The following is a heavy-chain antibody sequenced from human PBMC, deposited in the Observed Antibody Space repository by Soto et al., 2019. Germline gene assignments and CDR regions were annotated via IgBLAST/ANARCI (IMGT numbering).Heavy chain of an antibody. CDR3: ARESEDLTSNFDY. Sequence: EVQLVESGGGLVKPGGSLRLSCAASGFTFTRYSMNWVRQAPGKGLEWVSSISSTTNYIYYGDSMKGRFTISRDNAKNSLYLEMNSLRAEXTXXYYCARESEDLTSNFDYWGQGTLVTVSS. CDR1: GFTFTRYS. J-gene: IGHJ4*02. CDR2: ISSTTNYI. V-gene: IGHV3-21*06.